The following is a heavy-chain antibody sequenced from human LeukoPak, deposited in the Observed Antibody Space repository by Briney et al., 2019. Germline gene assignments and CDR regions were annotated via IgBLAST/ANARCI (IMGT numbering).Heavy chain of an antibody. CDR2: IYYSGGT. Sequence: SETLSLTCTVSGASVSGYYWSWIRQPPGKGLEWIGFIYYSGGTIYNPSLKSRVTISVDTSKNQFSLRLSSVTAADTAVYYCARLTYGDIWGQGTMVTVSS. CDR3: ARLTYGDI. V-gene: IGHV4-59*08. CDR1: GASVSGYY. J-gene: IGHJ3*02. D-gene: IGHD2-21*01.